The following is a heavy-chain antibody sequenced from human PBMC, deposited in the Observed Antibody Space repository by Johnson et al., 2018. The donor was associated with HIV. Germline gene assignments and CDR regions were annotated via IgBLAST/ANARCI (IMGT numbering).Heavy chain of an antibody. D-gene: IGHD3-3*01. Sequence: QVQLVESGGGVVQPGRSLRLSCAASGFTFSSYAMYWVRQAPGKGLEWVAFISYDGSNKYYADSVKGRFTISRDNSKSTLYMQMNSLGAEDTAVYYCANYFWSGSGIWGQGTMVTVSS. CDR2: ISYDGSNK. CDR1: GFTFSSYA. V-gene: IGHV3-30-3*01. J-gene: IGHJ3*02. CDR3: ANYFWSGSGI.